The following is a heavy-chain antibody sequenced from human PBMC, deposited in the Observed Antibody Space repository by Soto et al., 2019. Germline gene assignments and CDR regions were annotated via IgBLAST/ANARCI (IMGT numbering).Heavy chain of an antibody. CDR2: MYHSGST. CDR3: ARLHMIAFGGHAERPFDR. CDR1: GDSISSFNW. Sequence: QVQLQESGPGLVRPSGTLSLTCDVSGDSISSFNWWSWVRQPPGKGLEWIGEMYHSGSTNYNPSLECSVNISFDTSNNHVFLDLSSVTAADTAVYDGARLHMIAFGGHAERPFDRCGHGRMVTVSS. V-gene: IGHV4-4*02. D-gene: IGHD3-16*01. J-gene: IGHJ3*02.